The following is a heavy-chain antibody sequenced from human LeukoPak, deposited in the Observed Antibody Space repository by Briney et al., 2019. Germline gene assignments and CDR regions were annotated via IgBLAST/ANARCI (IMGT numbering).Heavy chain of an antibody. CDR2: INPNSGGT. V-gene: IGHV1-2*02. J-gene: IGHJ5*02. D-gene: IGHD3-3*01. CDR3: ARDRSRLHYDFNWFDP. Sequence: GASVKVSCKASGYTFTGHYMHWVRQAPGQGLEWMGWINPNSGGTNYAQKFQGRVTMTRDTSISTAYMELSRLRSDDTAVYYCARDRSRLHYDFNWFDPWGQGTLVTVSS. CDR1: GYTFTGHY.